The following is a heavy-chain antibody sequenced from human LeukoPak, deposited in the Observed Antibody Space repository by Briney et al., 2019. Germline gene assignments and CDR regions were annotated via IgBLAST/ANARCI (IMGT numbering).Heavy chain of an antibody. CDR1: GGSISSHY. D-gene: IGHD2-21*01. CDR3: ARRSGVLASRDSRYYFDH. V-gene: IGHV4-59*11. Sequence: SQTLSLTCIVSGGSISSHYWSWIRQPPGKGLEYIGYIYYSGSTDYNPSLKSRVTISLDTSKNQFSLNLTSVTAADTAVYYCARRSGVLASRDSRYYFDHWGQGTLVTVSS. CDR2: IYYSGST. J-gene: IGHJ4*02.